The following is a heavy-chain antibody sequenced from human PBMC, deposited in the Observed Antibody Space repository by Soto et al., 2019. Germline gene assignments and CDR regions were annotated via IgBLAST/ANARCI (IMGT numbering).Heavy chain of an antibody. CDR1: GGSISSSSYY. J-gene: IGHJ4*02. V-gene: IGHV4-39*01. CDR3: AIGTWNRNSAHIDD. Sequence: SETLSLTCTVSGGSISSSSYYWGWIRQPPGKGLEWIGSIYYSGSTYYNPSLKSRVTISVDTSKNQFSLKLSSVTAADTAVYYCAIGTWNRNSAHIDDWGQGTLVTVSS. D-gene: IGHD1-7*01. CDR2: IYYSGST.